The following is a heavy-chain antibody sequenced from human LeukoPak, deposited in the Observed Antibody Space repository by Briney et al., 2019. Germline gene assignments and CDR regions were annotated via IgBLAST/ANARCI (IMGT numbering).Heavy chain of an antibody. CDR1: GFTFSSYG. CDR3: AKGPLTEVAGTTWDY. Sequence: GGSLRLSCAASGFTFSSYGMTWFRQAPGKGLEWVSSITGSSSSTYYADSVKGRFTISRDNSKNTLYLQMNSLRAEDTAVYYCAKGPLTEVAGTTWDYWGQGTPVTVSS. D-gene: IGHD6-19*01. V-gene: IGHV3-23*01. CDR2: ITGSSSST. J-gene: IGHJ4*02.